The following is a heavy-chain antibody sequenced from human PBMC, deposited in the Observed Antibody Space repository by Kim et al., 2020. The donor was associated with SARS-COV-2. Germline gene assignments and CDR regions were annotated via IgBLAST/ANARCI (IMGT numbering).Heavy chain of an antibody. V-gene: IGHV4-31*02. D-gene: IGHD3-22*01. Sequence: PSLRSGVTISVDASKNQVSLKLSSVTAADTAVYYCARAVITVIVVVGAFDIWGQGTMVTVSS. CDR3: ARAVITVIVVVGAFDI. J-gene: IGHJ3*02.